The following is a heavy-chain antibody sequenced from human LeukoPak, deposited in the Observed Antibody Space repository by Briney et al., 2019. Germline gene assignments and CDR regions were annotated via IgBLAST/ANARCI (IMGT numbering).Heavy chain of an antibody. D-gene: IGHD2-21*02. V-gene: IGHV4-59*08. J-gene: IGHJ2*01. CDR1: GGSITNYY. CDR3: ARHAFCGGDCYSNWYFHL. CDR2: IYYGGST. Sequence: SETLSLTCTVSGGSITNYYWSWIRQPPGRGLEWIGYIYYGGSTDYNPSLKRRVTISADTSKSQFSLQLRSLTAADTAVYYCARHAFCGGDCYSNWYFHLWGRGTLVTVSS.